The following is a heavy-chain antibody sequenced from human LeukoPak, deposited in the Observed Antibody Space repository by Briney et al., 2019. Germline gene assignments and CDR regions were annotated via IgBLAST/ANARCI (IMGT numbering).Heavy chain of an antibody. Sequence: SETLSLTCTVSGGSISSYYWNWIRQPPGKGLEWIGEINPSRSTNYSPSLKSRVTISVDTSKNQFSLKLSSVTAADTAVYYCARGAVTTYFDLWGRGTLVTVSS. CDR3: ARGAVTTYFDL. CDR1: GGSISSYY. J-gene: IGHJ2*01. V-gene: IGHV4-34*01. CDR2: INPSRST. D-gene: IGHD4-17*01.